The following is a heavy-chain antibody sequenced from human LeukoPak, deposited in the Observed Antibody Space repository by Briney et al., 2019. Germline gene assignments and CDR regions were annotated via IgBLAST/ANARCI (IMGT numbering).Heavy chain of an antibody. D-gene: IGHD3-3*01. CDR2: IYYSGST. CDR3: ATDRPLYYDFWSGYSPI. J-gene: IGHJ4*02. Sequence: PSGTLSLTCAVSGGSISSSHWWSWVRQPPGKGLEWIGYIYYSGSTNYNPSLKSRVTISVDTSKNQFSLKLSSVTAADTAVYYCATDRPLYYDFWSGYSPIWGQGTLVTVSS. CDR1: GGSISSSHW. V-gene: IGHV4-4*02.